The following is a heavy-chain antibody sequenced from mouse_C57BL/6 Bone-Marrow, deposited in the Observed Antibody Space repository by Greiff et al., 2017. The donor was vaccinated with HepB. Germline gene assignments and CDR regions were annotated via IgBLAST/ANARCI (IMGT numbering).Heavy chain of an antibody. D-gene: IGHD1-1*01. V-gene: IGHV14-3*01. J-gene: IGHJ4*01. CDR3: ARGPITTVVEGAMDY. CDR1: GFNIKNTY. CDR2: IDPANGNT. Sequence: EVQLQESVAELVRPGASVKLSCTASGFNIKNTYMHWVKQRPEQGLEWIGRIDPANGNTKYAPKFEGKATITADTSSNTAYLQLSSLTSEDTAIYYCARGPITTVVEGAMDYWGQGTSVTVSS.